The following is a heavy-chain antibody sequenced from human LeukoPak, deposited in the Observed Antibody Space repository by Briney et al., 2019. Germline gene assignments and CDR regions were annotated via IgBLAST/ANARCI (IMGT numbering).Heavy chain of an antibody. V-gene: IGHV4-39*07. J-gene: IGHJ4*02. CDR2: IYYSGST. CDR1: GGSISSSSYY. D-gene: IGHD3-3*01. CDR3: ARVGRGSGLSGYAPPDY. Sequence: SETLSLTCTVSGGSISSSSYYWGWIRQPPGKGLEWIGSIYYSGSTYYNPSLKSRVTISVGTSKNQFSLKLSSVTAADTAVYYCARVGRGSGLSGYAPPDYWGQGTLVTVSS.